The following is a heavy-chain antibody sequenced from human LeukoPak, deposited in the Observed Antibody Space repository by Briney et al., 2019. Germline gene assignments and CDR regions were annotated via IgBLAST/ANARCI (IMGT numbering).Heavy chain of an antibody. CDR2: IIPIFGTA. D-gene: IGHD6-13*01. CDR1: GYTFTSYG. CDR3: ATGSPDPQYSSSWDY. V-gene: IGHV1-69*06. J-gene: IGHJ4*02. Sequence: GASVKVSCKASGYTFTSYGISWVRQAPGQGLEWMGGIIPIFGTANYAQKFQGRVTITADKSTSTAYMELSSLRSEDTAVYYCATGSPDPQYSSSWDYWGQGTLVTVSS.